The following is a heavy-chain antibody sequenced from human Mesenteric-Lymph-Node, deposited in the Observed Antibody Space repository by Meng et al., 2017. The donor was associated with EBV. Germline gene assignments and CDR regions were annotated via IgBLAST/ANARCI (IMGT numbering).Heavy chain of an antibody. J-gene: IGHJ4*02. CDR1: GGSFRDYF. CDR3: ARVRSSGSGLIRNYFDY. D-gene: IGHD6-19*01. V-gene: IGHV4-34*01. CDR2: INHIRST. Sequence: QVQLQPWGAGLLKPAETLSLTRAVYGGSFRDYFWTWIRQPPGKGLEWIGEINHIRSTYYNASLKSRLTISIDTSTNQFSLRLTSVTAADTGLYYCARVRSSGSGLIRNYFDYWGQGPLVTAYS.